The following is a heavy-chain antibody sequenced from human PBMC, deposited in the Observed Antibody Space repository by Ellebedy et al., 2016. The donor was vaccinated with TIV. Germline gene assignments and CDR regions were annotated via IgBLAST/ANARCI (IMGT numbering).Heavy chain of an antibody. CDR2: ISASGSIT. CDR3: VRGDLVMVPRRSHYLDV. J-gene: IGHJ6*03. CDR1: GFTLRNFY. D-gene: IGHD3-10*01. Sequence: GGSLRLSXLASGFTLRNFYMNWIRQAPGMGPEWVAHISASGSITSYGDSVKGRFTISRDSAKNSLFLQMTSLRVEDTALYYCVRGDLVMVPRRSHYLDVWGKGTAVTVSS. V-gene: IGHV3-11*01.